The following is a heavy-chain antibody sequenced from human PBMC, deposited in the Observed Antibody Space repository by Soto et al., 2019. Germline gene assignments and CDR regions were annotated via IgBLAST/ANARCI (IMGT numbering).Heavy chain of an antibody. D-gene: IGHD3-22*01. CDR2: VATNGYP. V-gene: IGHV3-23*01. J-gene: IGHJ5*02. CDR3: ADPGSGYS. CDR1: GFTFSSYD. Sequence: HPGGSLRLSCAASGFTFSSYDMSWVRQAPGKGLEWVSSVATNGYPYYRDSIRGRFTISRDNSRNTFYLQMNSLRAEDTAVYYCADPGSGYSWGQGTLVTVSS.